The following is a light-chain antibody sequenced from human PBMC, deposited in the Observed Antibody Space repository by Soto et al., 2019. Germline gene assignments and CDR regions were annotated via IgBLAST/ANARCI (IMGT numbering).Light chain of an antibody. J-gene: IGKJ1*01. Sequence: DIQMIQSPSSLSASVGDRVTITCRASQSIDTYLNWYQQKPGKAPKLLIYAASSLHSGVPSRFGGSGSGTDFTLTVSSLQPEDFATYYCQQSYTTPRTFGQGTKVEIK. V-gene: IGKV1-39*01. CDR2: AAS. CDR1: QSIDTY. CDR3: QQSYTTPRT.